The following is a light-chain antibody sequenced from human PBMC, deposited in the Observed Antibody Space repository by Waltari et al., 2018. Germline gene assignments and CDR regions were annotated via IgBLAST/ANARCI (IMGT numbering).Light chain of an antibody. CDR1: QSLLHSNGNTY. V-gene: IGKV2-40*01. J-gene: IGKJ2*03. CDR3: VQVIAFTYS. Sequence: DIVMTQTPLSLPITPGAPASISCRSSQSLLHSNGNTYLHWYLQKPGQSPQLLVYGGSNRASGVPDRFSGGGSGTEFTLKISKMEAEDVGVYYCVQVIAFTYSFGQGTKVEIK. CDR2: GGS.